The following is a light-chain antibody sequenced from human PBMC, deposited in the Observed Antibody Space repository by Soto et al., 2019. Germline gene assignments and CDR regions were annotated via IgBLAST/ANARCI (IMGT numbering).Light chain of an antibody. V-gene: IGKV2-28*01. CDR2: LGS. CDR3: MQALQAPYT. CDR1: QSLLHSNGYNY. J-gene: IGKJ2*01. Sequence: DIVMTQSPLSLPVTPGEPASFSCRSSQSLLHSNGYNYLDWYLQKPGQSPQLLIYLGSNRASGVPDRSSGSGSGPDFTQKISRLEAEDVGIYYCMQALQAPYTSGHGTRLEIK.